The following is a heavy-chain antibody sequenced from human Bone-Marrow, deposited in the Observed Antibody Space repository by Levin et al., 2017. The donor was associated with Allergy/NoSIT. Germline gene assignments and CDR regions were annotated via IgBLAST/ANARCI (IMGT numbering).Heavy chain of an antibody. D-gene: IGHD2-21*01. CDR3: ARSQYGDGGGCYGFDY. J-gene: IGHJ4*02. Sequence: ASVKVSCKTSGYAFTSNHVHWVRQAPGQGLEWMGIINPLGGGTNYARQFQGRVTMTRDTSTTTVYMELSSLTSDDTAVYYCARSQYGDGGGCYGFDYWGQGTQVTVSS. V-gene: IGHV1-46*01. CDR1: GYAFTSNH. CDR2: INPLGGGT.